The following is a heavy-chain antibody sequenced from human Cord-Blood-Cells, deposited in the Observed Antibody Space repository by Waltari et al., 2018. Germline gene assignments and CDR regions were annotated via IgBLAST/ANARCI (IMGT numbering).Heavy chain of an antibody. CDR3: ASIQYAVDI. Sequence: QVQLVQSGAEVKKPGSSVKVSCKASGGTFSSYAISWGRQAPGQGLEWMGGIKPIFGTANYAQKLHGRVTITAEESTSTAYMELSSLRSEDTAVYYWASIQYAVDIWGQGTMVTVSS. V-gene: IGHV1-69*01. CDR1: GGTFSSYA. D-gene: IGHD4-4*01. CDR2: IKPIFGTA. J-gene: IGHJ3*02.